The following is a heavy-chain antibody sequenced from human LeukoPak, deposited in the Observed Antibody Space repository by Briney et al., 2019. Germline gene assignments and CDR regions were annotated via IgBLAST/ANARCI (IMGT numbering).Heavy chain of an antibody. CDR3: RSGGLLSGDY. V-gene: IGHV4-59*01. D-gene: IGHD2-15*01. CDR2: IYYSGST. Sequence: SETLSLTCAVSGGSINSYYLSWIRQPPGKGLEWISYIYYSGSTNYNPSLKSRVTTSRDKSKNQLSLKLMCVTAADTAVYYCRSGGLLSGDYWGHGALVTVSS. CDR1: GGSINSYY. J-gene: IGHJ4*01.